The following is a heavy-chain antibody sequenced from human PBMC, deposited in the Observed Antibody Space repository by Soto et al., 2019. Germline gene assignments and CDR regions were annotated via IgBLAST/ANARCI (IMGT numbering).Heavy chain of an antibody. Sequence: SVKVSCKASGGTFSSYAISWVRQAPGQGLEWMGGIIPIFGTANYAQKFQGGVTITADESTSTAYMELSSLRSEDTAVYYCAREDYYDSSGYHKTPGYYYGMDVWGQGTTVTAP. D-gene: IGHD3-22*01. CDR1: GGTFSSYA. CDR2: IIPIFGTA. J-gene: IGHJ6*02. CDR3: AREDYYDSSGYHKTPGYYYGMDV. V-gene: IGHV1-69*13.